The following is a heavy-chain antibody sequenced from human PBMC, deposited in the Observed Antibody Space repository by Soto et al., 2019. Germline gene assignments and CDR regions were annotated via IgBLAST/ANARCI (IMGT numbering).Heavy chain of an antibody. J-gene: IGHJ5*02. CDR3: AREIYCCTYNDPRWFDP. V-gene: IGHV1-3*04. CDR2: INSGNGNT. Sequence: ASVKVSCKASGYTFNNYVIHWVRQAPGQTLEWVGWINSGNGNTRHSQKFQGRVTISSDTSATTAYMELSSLTSEDTAVYFCAREIYCCTYNDPRWFDPCGQRSLVTVSA. CDR1: GYTFNNYV. D-gene: IGHD1-1*01.